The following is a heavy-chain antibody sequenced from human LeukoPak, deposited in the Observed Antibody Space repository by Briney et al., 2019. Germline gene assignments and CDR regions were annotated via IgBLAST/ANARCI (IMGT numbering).Heavy chain of an antibody. CDR2: MKGDGSDK. Sequence: GGSLRLSCAASGFTFSDYYMSWIRQAPGRGLEWVANMKGDGSDKYYLESVTGRFTISRDNAKNSLYLQMNSLGAEDTGVYYCASYRVSHGMDVWGQGTTVTVSS. CDR1: GFTFSDYY. J-gene: IGHJ6*02. V-gene: IGHV3-7*01. D-gene: IGHD5/OR15-5a*01. CDR3: ASYRVSHGMDV.